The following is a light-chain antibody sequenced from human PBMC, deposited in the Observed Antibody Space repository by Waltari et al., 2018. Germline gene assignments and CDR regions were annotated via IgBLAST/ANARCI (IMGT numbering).Light chain of an antibody. J-gene: IGKJ1*01. Sequence: DIQMTQSPSTLSATVGDRVTITCRASQSIGRWLAWYPQKPGKAPKLLISQASTSESGVPSRFSGSGSGTEFTLTIINLQPDDFATYYCQHYDTYPWTFGLGTKVDIK. CDR1: QSIGRW. CDR2: QAS. CDR3: QHYDTYPWT. V-gene: IGKV1-5*03.